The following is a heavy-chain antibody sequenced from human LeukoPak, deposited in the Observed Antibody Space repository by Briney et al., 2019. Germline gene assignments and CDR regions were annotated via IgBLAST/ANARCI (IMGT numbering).Heavy chain of an antibody. D-gene: IGHD6-13*01. Sequence: GASVKVSCKVSGYTLTELSMHWVRQAPGKGVEWMGGFDPEDGETIYAQKFQGRVTMTEDTSTDTAYMELSSLRSEDTAVYYCSTDRGIAAETGDAEYFQHWGQGTLVTVSS. J-gene: IGHJ1*01. V-gene: IGHV1-24*01. CDR2: FDPEDGET. CDR1: GYTLTELS. CDR3: STDRGIAAETGDAEYFQH.